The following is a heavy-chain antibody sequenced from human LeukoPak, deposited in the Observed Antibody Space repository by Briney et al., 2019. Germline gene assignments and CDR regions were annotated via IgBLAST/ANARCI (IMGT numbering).Heavy chain of an antibody. D-gene: IGHD6-19*01. J-gene: IGHJ4*02. CDR2: IYWDDDK. CDR1: GFPLSTSGVG. CDR3: AHTNPVSGMASGWYKVFDY. Sequence: SGPTLVKPTQTLTLTCTFSGFPLSTSGVGVGWIRQPPGKALEWLALIYWDDDKRYSPSLKSRLTITKDTSKNQVVLTMTNMDPVDTATYYCAHTNPVSGMASGWYKVFDYWGQGTLVTVSS. V-gene: IGHV2-5*02.